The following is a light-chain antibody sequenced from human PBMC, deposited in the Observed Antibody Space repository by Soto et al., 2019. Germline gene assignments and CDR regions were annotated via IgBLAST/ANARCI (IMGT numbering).Light chain of an antibody. CDR2: EVS. V-gene: IGLV2-14*01. Sequence: QSVLTQPASVSGSPGQSITISCTGTSSDVGGYNYVSWYQQHPGKAPKLMIYEVSNRPSGVSNRFSGSKSGNTASLSISGLQVEDEADYYCSSHTSSGAVVFGGGTKLTVL. CDR3: SSHTSSGAVV. J-gene: IGLJ2*01. CDR1: SSDVGGYNY.